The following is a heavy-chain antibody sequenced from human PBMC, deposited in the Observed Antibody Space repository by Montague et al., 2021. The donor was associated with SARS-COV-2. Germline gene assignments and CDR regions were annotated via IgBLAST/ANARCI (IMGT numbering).Heavy chain of an antibody. Sequence: SETLSLTCTVSGGSISSFYWSWFRQPPGKGLEWIGYISDSWSTNYNPSLTSRVTMSVDTSKNQFSLKVNSVTAADTAVYYCARNYSANLPAVHWGQGTLVTVSS. J-gene: IGHJ4*02. CDR2: ISDSWST. D-gene: IGHD4/OR15-4a*01. V-gene: IGHV4-59*08. CDR3: ARNYSANLPAVH. CDR1: GGSISSFY.